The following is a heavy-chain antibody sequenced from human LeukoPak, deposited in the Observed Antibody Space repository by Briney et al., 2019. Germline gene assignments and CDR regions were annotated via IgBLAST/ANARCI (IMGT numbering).Heavy chain of an antibody. CDR1: GGSISSSSYY. D-gene: IGHD3-22*01. CDR2: IYYSGST. V-gene: IGHV4-39*07. J-gene: IGHJ3*02. Sequence: SETLSLTCTVSGGSISSSSYYWGWIRQPPGKGLEWIGSIYYSGSTYYNPSLKSRVTISVDTSKNQFSLKLSPVTAADTAVYYCARQRLLPNDYYDSSGYYYHAFDIWGQGTMVTVSS. CDR3: ARQRLLPNDYYDSSGYYYHAFDI.